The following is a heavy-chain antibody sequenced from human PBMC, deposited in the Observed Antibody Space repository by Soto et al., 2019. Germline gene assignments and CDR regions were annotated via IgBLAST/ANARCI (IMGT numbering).Heavy chain of an antibody. CDR1: GFTFDDYA. D-gene: IGHD2-2*01. V-gene: IGHV3-48*01. J-gene: IGHJ4*02. CDR3: GRSPYRAPYY. CDR2: ISSSSSTI. Sequence: PGGSLRLSCAASGFTFDDYAMHWVRQAPGKGLEWVSYISSSSSTIYYADSVKGRFTISRDNAKNSLYLQMNSLRAEDTAVYYCGRSPYRAPYYWGQGTLVTVSA.